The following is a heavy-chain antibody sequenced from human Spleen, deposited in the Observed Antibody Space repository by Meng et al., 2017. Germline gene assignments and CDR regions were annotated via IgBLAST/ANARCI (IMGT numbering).Heavy chain of an antibody. J-gene: IGHJ3*02. CDR2: INHSGST. CDR3: ARAGVLRYFDWLPRYDAFDI. V-gene: IGHV4-34*01. CDR1: GFAFSAYN. D-gene: IGHD3-9*01. Sequence: ESLKISCAASGFAFSAYNMNWVRQAPGKGLEWIGEINHSGSTNYNPSLESRATISVDTSKNQFSLKLSSVTAADTAVYYCARAGVLRYFDWLPRYDAFDIWGQGTMVTVSS.